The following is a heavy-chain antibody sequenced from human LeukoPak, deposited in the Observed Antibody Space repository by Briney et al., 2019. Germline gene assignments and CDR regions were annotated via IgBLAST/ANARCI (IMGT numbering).Heavy chain of an antibody. V-gene: IGHV1-8*01. D-gene: IGHD3-22*01. J-gene: IGHJ4*02. CDR3: AKRPDRSYYDRTGYYYFDY. Sequence: ASVKVSCKASGYTFTSYDFNWVRQATGQRPEWMGWMSPNSGDTGYAQKFQDRVTMTRNTSISTAYMELSSLRSDDTAVYYCAKRPDRSYYDRTGYYYFDYWGQGTLVTVSS. CDR2: MSPNSGDT. CDR1: GYTFTSYD.